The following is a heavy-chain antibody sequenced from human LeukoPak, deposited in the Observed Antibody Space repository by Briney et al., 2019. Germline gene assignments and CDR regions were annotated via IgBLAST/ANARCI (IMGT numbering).Heavy chain of an antibody. V-gene: IGHV1-8*01. CDR3: ARVGYFYMDV. J-gene: IGHJ6*03. Sequence: ASVTVSCKASAYTFTNYDINWVRQARGQGLEWMGWMNPNTGDTGHAQKFQGRVTMTRSTSISTAYMELSSLRSEDTAVYYCARVGYFYMDVWGKGTTVTVSS. D-gene: IGHD3-22*01. CDR2: MNPNTGDT. CDR1: AYTFTNYD.